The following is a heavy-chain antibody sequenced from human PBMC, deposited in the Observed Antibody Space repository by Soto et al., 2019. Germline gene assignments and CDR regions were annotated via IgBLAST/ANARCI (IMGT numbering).Heavy chain of an antibody. V-gene: IGHV4-39*01. CDR3: ASHGGGGY. CDR2: IYYSGSA. D-gene: IGHD3-16*01. J-gene: IGHJ4*02. CDR1: GGSISSSSYY. Sequence: QLQLQESGPGLVKPSETLSLTCTVSGGSISSSSYYWGWIRQPPGKGLEWIGSIYYSGSAYYNPSPKGRAPIPVDPSKNPFSLKPSSVTAAATAVYSCASHGGGGYWGQGTLVTVSS.